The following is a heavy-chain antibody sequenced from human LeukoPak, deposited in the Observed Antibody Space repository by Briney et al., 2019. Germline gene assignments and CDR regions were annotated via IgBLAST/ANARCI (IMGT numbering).Heavy chain of an antibody. CDR1: GFTFSSYA. CDR2: ISYDGSNK. V-gene: IGHV3-30-3*01. CDR3: ARVVAAGIDH. Sequence: GGSLRLSCAASGFTFSSYAMHWVRQAPGKGLEWVAVISYDGSNKYYADSVKGRFTISRDNSKNTLYLQMNSLRTEDTAVYYCARVVAAGIDHWGQGTLVAVSS. J-gene: IGHJ4*02. D-gene: IGHD2-15*01.